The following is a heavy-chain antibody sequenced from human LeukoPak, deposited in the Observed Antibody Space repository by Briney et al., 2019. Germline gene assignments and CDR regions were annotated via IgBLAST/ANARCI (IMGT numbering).Heavy chain of an antibody. CDR3: IGHSSSWTGR. Sequence: SETESLICTVSSGSFSIRSEYCAWIRQPPGKGLEWIGSIYYSGSTYYNPSLKSRVTISVDTSKNQFSLKLSSVTAADTAVYYCIGHSSSWTGRWGQGTLVTVSS. CDR2: IYYSGST. J-gene: IGHJ4*02. CDR1: SGSFSIRSEY. D-gene: IGHD6-13*01. V-gene: IGHV4-39*01.